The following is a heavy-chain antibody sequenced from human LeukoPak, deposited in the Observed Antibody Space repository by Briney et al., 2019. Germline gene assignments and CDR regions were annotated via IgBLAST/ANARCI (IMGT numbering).Heavy chain of an antibody. CDR2: IKQDGSEK. J-gene: IGHJ4*02. CDR3: AARSSGNPYF. V-gene: IGHV3-7*03. CDR1: GLTLSNYW. Sequence: SGGSLRLSCTASGLTLSNYWMIWVRQAPGKGLQWVAKIKQDGSEKYYVDSVKGRFTISRDNAENSLYLQMNSLRVEDTAVYYCAARSSGNPYFWGQETLVTVSS. D-gene: IGHD1-26*01.